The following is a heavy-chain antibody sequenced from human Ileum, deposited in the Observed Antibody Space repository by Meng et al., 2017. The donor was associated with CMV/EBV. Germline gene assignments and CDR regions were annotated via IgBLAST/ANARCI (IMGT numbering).Heavy chain of an antibody. Sequence: GGSLRLSCVGSGFTFSDHYIDWVRQAPGKGLEWVANIKEDGSEEYYLDSVKGRFTISRDNAKNSLYLQMNSLTAEDTAVYYCAREVVTGSFSYFDHWGQGKLVTVSS. J-gene: IGHJ4*02. V-gene: IGHV3-7*01. D-gene: IGHD3-10*01. CDR3: AREVVTGSFSYFDH. CDR1: GFTFSDHY. CDR2: IKEDGSEE.